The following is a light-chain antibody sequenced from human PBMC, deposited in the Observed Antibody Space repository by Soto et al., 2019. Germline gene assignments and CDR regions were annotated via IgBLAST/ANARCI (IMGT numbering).Light chain of an antibody. J-gene: IGLJ1*01. V-gene: IGLV1-51*02. CDR2: EKE. CDR1: SSNIGNYY. CDR3: GTWDRTLSIFF. Sequence: SVMTPPTSVFAVSGQTVTLSCSGGSSNIGNYYVSWHQQLPGTAPKILIYEKEKRPSGIPDRFSGSKSGTSATLGITGLQTGDEADYYYGTWDRTLSIFFSGLGTTVSVL.